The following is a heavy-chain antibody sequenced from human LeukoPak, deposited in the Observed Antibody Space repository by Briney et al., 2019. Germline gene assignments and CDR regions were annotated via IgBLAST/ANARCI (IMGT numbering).Heavy chain of an antibody. CDR3: ARVLGSTSSDWFDP. CDR1: GGSISSYY. J-gene: IGHJ5*02. Sequence: SETLSLTCTVSGGSISSYYWSWIRQPAGKGLEWIGRIYTSGSTNYNPSLKSRVTMSVDTSKNQFSLKLSSVTAADTAVYYCARVLGSTSSDWFDPSGQGTLVTVSS. CDR2: IYTSGST. D-gene: IGHD2-2*01. V-gene: IGHV4-4*07.